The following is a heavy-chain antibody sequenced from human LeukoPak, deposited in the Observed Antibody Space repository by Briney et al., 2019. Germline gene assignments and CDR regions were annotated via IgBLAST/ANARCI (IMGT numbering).Heavy chain of an antibody. CDR1: GDSVSSNSAA. J-gene: IGHJ3*02. Sequence: SQTLSLTCAISGDSVSSNSAAWNWIRQSPSRGLEWLGRTYYTSKWYNDYAVSVKSRITINPDTSKNQFSLQLNSVTPEDTAVYYCASTYYYDSSGYYFSVRAFDIWGQGTMVTVSS. D-gene: IGHD3-22*01. CDR3: ASTYYYDSSGYYFSVRAFDI. V-gene: IGHV6-1*01. CDR2: TYYTSKWYN.